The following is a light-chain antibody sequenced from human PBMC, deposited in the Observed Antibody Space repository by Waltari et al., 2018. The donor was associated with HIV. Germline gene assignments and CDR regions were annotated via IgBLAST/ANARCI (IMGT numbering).Light chain of an antibody. CDR1: SGDLGNYNF. J-gene: IGLJ3*02. V-gene: IGLV2-11*01. Sequence: QSALTQPRSVSGSPGQSVTISCTGTSGDLGNYNFFSCYQHHPGTAPKLVIYDVSKRPAGVPDRFSGSKSANTASLTISGLRAEDEADYYCCAYAGGWVFGGGTEVTVL. CDR3: CAYAGGWV. CDR2: DVS.